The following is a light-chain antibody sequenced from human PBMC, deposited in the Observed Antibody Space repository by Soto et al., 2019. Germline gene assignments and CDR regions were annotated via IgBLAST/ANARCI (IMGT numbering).Light chain of an antibody. CDR3: QQSYSTPPT. Sequence: DIQMTKSPSSLSASVGDRVTITCRASQSIRTSLNWYQQKPGKAPKLLIYGGFSLQSGAPSRFSGSGSGTDFTLTISSLQPEDFAVYYCQQSYSTPPTFGQGTKVEIK. CDR2: GGF. CDR1: QSIRTS. J-gene: IGKJ2*01. V-gene: IGKV1-39*01.